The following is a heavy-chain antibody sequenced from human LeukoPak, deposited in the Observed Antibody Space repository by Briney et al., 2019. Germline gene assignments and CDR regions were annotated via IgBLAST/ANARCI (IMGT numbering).Heavy chain of an antibody. CDR2: INPSGGST. V-gene: IGHV1-46*01. CDR3: VRDRTKYCSSTSCPLDY. Sequence: ASVKVSCKASGCTFTSYYMHWVRQAPGQGLEWMGIINPSGGSTSYAQKFQGRVTMTTDTSTSTAYMELRSLRSDDTAVYYCVRDRTKYCSSTSCPLDYWGQGTLVTVSS. CDR1: GCTFTSYY. D-gene: IGHD2-2*01. J-gene: IGHJ4*02.